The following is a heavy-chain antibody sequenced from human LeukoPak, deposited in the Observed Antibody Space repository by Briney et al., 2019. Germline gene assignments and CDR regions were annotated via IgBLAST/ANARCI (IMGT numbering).Heavy chain of an antibody. V-gene: IGHV4-59*12. CDR2: IYYSGST. J-gene: IGHJ6*02. CDR3: ARDEYCSGGSCFEKGMDV. Sequence: SETLSLTCTVSGGPMSPYHWGWIRQPPGKGLEWIGYIYYSGSTNYNPSLKSRVTISVDTSKNQFSLKLSSVTAADTAVYYCARDEYCSGGSCFEKGMDVWGQGTTVTVSS. CDR1: GGPMSPYH. D-gene: IGHD2-15*01.